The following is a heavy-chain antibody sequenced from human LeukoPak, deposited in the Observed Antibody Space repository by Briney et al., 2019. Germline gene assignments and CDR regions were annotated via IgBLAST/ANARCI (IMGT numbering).Heavy chain of an antibody. CDR1: GGSFSGYY. J-gene: IGHJ4*02. V-gene: IGHV4-34*01. D-gene: IGHD4-23*01. Sequence: NSSETLSLTCAVYGGSFSGYYWSWIRQPPGKGLEWIGEINHSGSTNYNPSLKSRVTISVDTSKNQFSLELSSVTAADTAVYYCARESMTTVVTGFDHWGQGTLVTVSS. CDR2: INHSGST. CDR3: ARESMTTVVTGFDH.